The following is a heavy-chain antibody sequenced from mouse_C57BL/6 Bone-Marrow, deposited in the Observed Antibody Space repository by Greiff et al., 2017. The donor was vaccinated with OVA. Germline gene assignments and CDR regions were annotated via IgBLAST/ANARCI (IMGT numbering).Heavy chain of an antibody. CDR2: IWSGGST. CDR1: GFSLTSYG. D-gene: IGHD6-1*01. Sequence: VMLVESGPGLVQPSQSLSITCTVSGFSLTSYGVHWVRQSPGKGLEWLGVIWSGGSTDYNAAFISRLSISKDNSKSQVFFKMNSLQADDTAIYYCARTPLWDWYFDVWGTGTTVTVSS. CDR3: ARTPLWDWYFDV. V-gene: IGHV2-2*01. J-gene: IGHJ1*03.